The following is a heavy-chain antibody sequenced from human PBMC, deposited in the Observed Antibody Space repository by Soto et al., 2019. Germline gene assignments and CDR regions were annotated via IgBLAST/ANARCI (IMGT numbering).Heavy chain of an antibody. V-gene: IGHV4-31*03. Sequence: QVQLQESGPGLVKASQTLSLTCNVSGGSISSGGYYWTWIRQQPGKGLEWIGNIHHSGRTFYNPSLKSRVSISVDTSKNQFSLKLSSVTAADTAVYFCVRGVLSWGQGTLVTVSS. J-gene: IGHJ1*01. CDR2: IHHSGRT. CDR1: GGSISSGGYY. D-gene: IGHD3-10*01. CDR3: VRGVLS.